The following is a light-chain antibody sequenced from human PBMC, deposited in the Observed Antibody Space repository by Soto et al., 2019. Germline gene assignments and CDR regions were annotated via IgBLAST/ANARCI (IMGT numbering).Light chain of an antibody. J-gene: IGLJ1*01. CDR2: DVS. Sequence: QSALTQPASVSGSPGQSITISCTGTSSDVGGYNYVSWYQQHPGKAPKPLIYDVSNRPSGVSNRFSGSKSGKTASLPISGLQADDEDDYYCSSYTSSSTLVFGTGTKLTVL. CDR1: SSDVGGYNY. CDR3: SSYTSSSTLV. V-gene: IGLV2-14*01.